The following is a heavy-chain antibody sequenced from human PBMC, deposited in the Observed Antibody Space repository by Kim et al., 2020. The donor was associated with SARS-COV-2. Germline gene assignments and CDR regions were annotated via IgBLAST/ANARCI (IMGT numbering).Heavy chain of an antibody. CDR1: GFTFSSYG. Sequence: GGSLRLSCAASGFTFSSYGMHWVRQTPGKGLEWVALILHDGSNKYYADSVKGRFTISRDNSKNTLYLQLNSLRAEDTAVFYCANETRAAAGIYSGFCMDVWGQGTTVTVSS. CDR2: ILHDGSNK. D-gene: IGHD6-13*01. V-gene: IGHV3-30*18. CDR3: ANETRAAAGIYSGFCMDV. J-gene: IGHJ6*02.